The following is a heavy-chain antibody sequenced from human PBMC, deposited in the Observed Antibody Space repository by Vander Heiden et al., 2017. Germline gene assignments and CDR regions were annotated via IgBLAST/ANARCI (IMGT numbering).Heavy chain of an antibody. CDR1: GGSISSGGYY. J-gene: IGHJ5*02. Sequence: QVQLQESGPGLVKPSQPLSLTCPVSGGSISSGGYYWSWIRQHPGKGLEWIGYIYYSGSTYYNPSLKSRVTISVDTSKNQFSLKLSSVTAADTAVYYCAREYIVVVPAAQNWFDPWCHGTLVTVSS. CDR3: AREYIVVVPAAQNWFDP. D-gene: IGHD2-2*01. V-gene: IGHV4-31*03. CDR2: IYYSGST.